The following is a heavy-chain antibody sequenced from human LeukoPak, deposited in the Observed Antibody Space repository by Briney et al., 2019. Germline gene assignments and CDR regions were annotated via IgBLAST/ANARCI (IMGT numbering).Heavy chain of an antibody. CDR2: INSDGSGT. J-gene: IGHJ4*02. D-gene: IGHD5-12*01. CDR3: ARDGRGWLTSPKVDY. Sequence: GGSPRLSCAASGFTFSSYSMNWVRQAPGKGLVWVSRINSDGSGTSYADSVKGRFTISRDNAKNTLYLQMNSLRAEDTAVYYCARDGRGWLTSPKVDYWGQGTLVTVSS. V-gene: IGHV3-74*01. CDR1: GFTFSSYS.